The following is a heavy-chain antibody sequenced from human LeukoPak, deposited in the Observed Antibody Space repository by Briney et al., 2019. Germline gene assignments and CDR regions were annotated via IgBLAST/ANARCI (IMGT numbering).Heavy chain of an antibody. Sequence: SETLSLTCAVSGGSISSSNRWSWVRQPPGKGLEWIGEIYHSGSTNYNPSLKSRVTISVDKSKNQFSLKLSSVTAADTAVYYCALRQGLYHYGSGSSTKPYFWFDPWGQGTLVTVSS. J-gene: IGHJ5*02. CDR2: IYHSGST. CDR1: GGSISSSNR. CDR3: ALRQGLYHYGSGSSTKPYFWFDP. V-gene: IGHV4-4*02. D-gene: IGHD3-10*01.